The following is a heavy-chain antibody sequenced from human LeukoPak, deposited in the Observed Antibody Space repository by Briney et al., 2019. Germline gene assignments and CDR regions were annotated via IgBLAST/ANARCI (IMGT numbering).Heavy chain of an antibody. V-gene: IGHV3-7*03. J-gene: IGHJ4*02. CDR2: IKLDGSEK. D-gene: IGHD4-17*01. CDR3: ARVRYDYGDYVADY. Sequence: GGSLRLSCAASGFTFSSYWMTWVRQAPGKGLQWVANIKLDGSEKYYVDSVKGRFTISRDNAKNSLYLQMNSLRVEDTAVYYCARVRYDYGDYVADYWGQGTLVTVSS. CDR1: GFTFSSYW.